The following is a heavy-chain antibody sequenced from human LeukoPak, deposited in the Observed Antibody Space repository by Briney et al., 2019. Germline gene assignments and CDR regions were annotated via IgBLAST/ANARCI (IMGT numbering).Heavy chain of an antibody. Sequence: PSETLSLTCTVSGASISSYYWSWIRQPAGQGPEWIGRIHTSGNTNYNPSLKSRVTMSVDTPKNQFSLKLNSVTAADTAVYYCARSLLYGDYNNWNFDLWGRGTLVTVSS. CDR1: GASISSYY. CDR3: ARSLLYGDYNNWNFDL. CDR2: IHTSGNT. D-gene: IGHD4-17*01. V-gene: IGHV4-4*07. J-gene: IGHJ2*01.